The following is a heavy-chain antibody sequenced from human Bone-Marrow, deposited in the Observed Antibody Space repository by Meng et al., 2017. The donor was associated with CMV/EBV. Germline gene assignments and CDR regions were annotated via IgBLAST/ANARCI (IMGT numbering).Heavy chain of an antibody. CDR2: INHSGST. Sequence: GSLRLSCAVYGGSFSGYYWSWIRQPPGKGLEWIGEINHSGSTNYNPSLKSRVTISVDTSKNQFSLKLSSVTAADTAVYYCARVRCSSTSCPSQAYRSNWYFDLWGRGTLVTVSS. CDR1: GGSFSGYY. J-gene: IGHJ2*01. V-gene: IGHV4-34*01. D-gene: IGHD2-2*01. CDR3: ARVRCSSTSCPSQAYRSNWYFDL.